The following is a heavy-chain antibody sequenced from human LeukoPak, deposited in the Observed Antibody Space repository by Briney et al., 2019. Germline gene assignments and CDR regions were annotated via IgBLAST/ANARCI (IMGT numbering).Heavy chain of an antibody. CDR1: GYSFTSYW. CDR2: IYSGDSDT. D-gene: IGHD3-22*01. Sequence: GESLKISCKGSGYSFTSYWIGWVRQMPGKGLEWMGIIYSGDSDTRYSPSFQGQVTISADKSISTAYLQWSSLKASDTAMYYCARHPHDSSGYYDYWGQGTLVTVSS. CDR3: ARHPHDSSGYYDY. J-gene: IGHJ4*02. V-gene: IGHV5-51*01.